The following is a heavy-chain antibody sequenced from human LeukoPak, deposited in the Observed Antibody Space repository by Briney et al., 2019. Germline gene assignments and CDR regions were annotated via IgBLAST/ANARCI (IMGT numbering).Heavy chain of an antibody. Sequence: GGSLRLSCVASGFTFSTSWMSWIRQAPGKGLEWVATIKPEGDEKFYVDSVKGRFTFSRDNTKNSLYLQMNSLRDDDTAMYYCARGSNWGGDYWGQGTLVTVSS. CDR2: IKPEGDEK. CDR3: ARGSNWGGDY. D-gene: IGHD6-13*01. V-gene: IGHV3-7*01. J-gene: IGHJ4*02. CDR1: GFTFSTSW.